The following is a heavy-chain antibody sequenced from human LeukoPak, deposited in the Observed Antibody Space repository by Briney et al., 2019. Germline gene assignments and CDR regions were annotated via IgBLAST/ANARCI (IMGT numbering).Heavy chain of an antibody. J-gene: IGHJ1*01. CDR1: GLAFSSFG. D-gene: IGHD6-13*01. Sequence: PGGSLRLSCAASGLAFSSFGLHWVRQAPGKGLEWLAVVWYDEDNKDYADSVKGRFTISRDNSKNTLYLQMNSLRAEDTAVYYCARGSSNTWPPGAEYFEHWGQGTLVTVSS. CDR2: VWYDEDNK. V-gene: IGHV3-33*01. CDR3: ARGSSNTWPPGAEYFEH.